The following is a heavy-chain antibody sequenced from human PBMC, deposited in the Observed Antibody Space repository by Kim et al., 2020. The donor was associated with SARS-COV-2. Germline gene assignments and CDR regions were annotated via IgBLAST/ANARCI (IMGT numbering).Heavy chain of an antibody. V-gene: IGHV3-48*03. CDR3: ARVVLVPATLGFDL. Sequence: ADSVKGRFTISRDNAKNSLYLQMNSLRAEDTALYYCARVVLVPATLGFDLWGRGTLVTVSS. J-gene: IGHJ2*01. D-gene: IGHD2-15*01.